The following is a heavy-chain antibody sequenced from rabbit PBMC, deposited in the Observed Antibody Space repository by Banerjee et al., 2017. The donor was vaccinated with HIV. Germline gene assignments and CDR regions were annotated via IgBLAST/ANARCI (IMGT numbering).Heavy chain of an antibody. J-gene: IGHJ6*01. CDR3: ARRDGGYVAYGYAYYGMDL. CDR1: GFSFSSSYW. Sequence: QSLEESGGDLVKPGASLTLTCTASGFSFSSSYWMCWVRQAPGKGLEWIACIYAGSSGSTYYTSWAKGRFTISKTSSTTVTLQMTSLTAADTATYFCARRDGGYVAYGYAYYGMDLRGQGTLVTVS. CDR2: IYAGSSGST. V-gene: IGHV1S40*01. D-gene: IGHD6-1*01.